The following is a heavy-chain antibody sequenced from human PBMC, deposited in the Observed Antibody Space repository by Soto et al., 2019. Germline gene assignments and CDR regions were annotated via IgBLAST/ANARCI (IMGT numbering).Heavy chain of an antibody. D-gene: IGHD3-3*01. CDR2: SSTYNGNT. Sequence: QAQLVQSGAEMKKPGASVKVSCKASGYTLSNYGISWVRQAPGQGLEWMGWSSTYNGNTKYAKKFQGRVTMTTDTTTSTGYLELRSLRSDDTAVYYCVRGHPDFSSDYHYYHLDVWGKGTTVTVSS. CDR1: GYTLSNYG. J-gene: IGHJ6*03. CDR3: VRGHPDFSSDYHYYHLDV. V-gene: IGHV1-18*01.